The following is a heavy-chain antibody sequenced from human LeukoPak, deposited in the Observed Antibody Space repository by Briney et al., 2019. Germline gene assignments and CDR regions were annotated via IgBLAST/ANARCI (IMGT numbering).Heavy chain of an antibody. CDR3: TRGGSGITMIVVVTFDY. V-gene: IGHV3-49*04. J-gene: IGHJ4*02. D-gene: IGHD3-22*01. CDR1: GFTFGDYA. Sequence: GGSLRLSCTASGFTFGDYAMSWVRQAPGKGLEWVGFIRSKAYGGTTEYAASVKGRFTISRDDSKSIAHLQMNSLKTEDTAVYYCTRGGSGITMIVVVTFDYWGQGTLVTVSS. CDR2: IRSKAYGGTT.